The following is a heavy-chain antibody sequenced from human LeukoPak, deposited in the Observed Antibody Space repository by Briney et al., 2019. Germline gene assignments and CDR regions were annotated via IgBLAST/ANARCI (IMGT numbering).Heavy chain of an antibody. J-gene: IGHJ4*02. CDR2: LYYSGST. CDR1: GGSISSSSYL. CDR3: ARRVDITATIDY. V-gene: IGHV4-39*01. Sequence: PSETLSLTCAVSGGSISSSSYLWGWIRQPPGKGLEWIGSLYYSGSTYYSPSLKSRVTMSVDTSKNQFPLKLSSVTAADTAVYYCARRVDITATIDYWGQGTLVTVSS. D-gene: IGHD5-12*01.